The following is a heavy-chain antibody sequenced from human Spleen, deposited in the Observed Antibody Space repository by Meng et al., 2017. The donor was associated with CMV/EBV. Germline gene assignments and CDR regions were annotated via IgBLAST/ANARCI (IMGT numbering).Heavy chain of an antibody. Sequence: GGSLRLSCAASGFTFDDYGMGWVRQAPGKGLEWVSGINWNGGSTGYADSVKGRFTISRDNAKNSLYLQMNSLRAEDTALYYCARSPIFGVVIIPSYYFDYWGQGTLVTVSS. CDR1: GFTFDDYG. CDR2: INWNGGST. J-gene: IGHJ4*02. V-gene: IGHV3-20*04. D-gene: IGHD3-3*01. CDR3: ARSPIFGVVIIPSYYFDY.